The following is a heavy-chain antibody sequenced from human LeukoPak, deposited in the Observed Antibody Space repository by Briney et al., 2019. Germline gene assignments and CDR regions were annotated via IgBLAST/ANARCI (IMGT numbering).Heavy chain of an antibody. CDR1: GFTFSSYG. Sequence: GGSLRLSCAASGFTFSSYGMHWVRQAPGKGLEWVAVISYDGSNKYYADSVKGRFTISRDNSKNTLYLQMNSLRAEDTAVYYCAKPLDIVSYYFDYWGQGTLVTVSS. D-gene: IGHD2-2*03. V-gene: IGHV3-30*18. J-gene: IGHJ4*02. CDR3: AKPLDIVSYYFDY. CDR2: ISYDGSNK.